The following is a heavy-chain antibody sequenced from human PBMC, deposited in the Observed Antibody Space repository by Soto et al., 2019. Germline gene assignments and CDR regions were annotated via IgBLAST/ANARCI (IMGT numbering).Heavy chain of an antibody. V-gene: IGHV3-23*01. J-gene: IGHJ4*02. CDR3: AKDGPTFDY. CDR1: GFIFSSYA. CDR2: ISGSGGST. Sequence: GGSLRLSCAASGFIFSSYAMTWVRQAPGKGLEWVSAISGSGGSTYYVDSVKGRFTISRDNSKNTLYLQLDSLRAEDTAVYYYAKDGPTFDYWGQGTLVTVSS.